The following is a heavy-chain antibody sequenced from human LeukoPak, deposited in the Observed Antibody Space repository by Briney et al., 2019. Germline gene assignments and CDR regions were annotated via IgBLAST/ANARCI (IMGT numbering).Heavy chain of an antibody. D-gene: IGHD2-8*02. V-gene: IGHV1-18*01. J-gene: IGHJ5*02. CDR3: ARSLPSTGYGRFAT. CDR2: ISALNGNT. Sequence: ASVKVSCKASGYMFNIYGISWVRQAAGQGLEWMGWISALNGNTNYARNFQDIVTMTTDTSTSTAYMELTSLRSDDTAVYYRARSLPSTGYGRFATWRQGILVTVSS. CDR1: GYMFNIYG.